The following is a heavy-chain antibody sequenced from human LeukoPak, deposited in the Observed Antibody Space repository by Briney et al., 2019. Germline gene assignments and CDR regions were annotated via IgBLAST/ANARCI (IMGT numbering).Heavy chain of an antibody. D-gene: IGHD3-16*01. Sequence: GRSLRLSCAASGFTFRGYSMNWARQAPGKGLEWVSSIDSSGNYIYNADSLKGRFTISRDNAKNSLYLQMNSLRAEDTAVYYCARRGDGTYSFDYWGQGTLVTVSS. CDR3: ARRGDGTYSFDY. J-gene: IGHJ4*02. V-gene: IGHV3-21*01. CDR2: IDSSGNYI. CDR1: GFTFRGYS.